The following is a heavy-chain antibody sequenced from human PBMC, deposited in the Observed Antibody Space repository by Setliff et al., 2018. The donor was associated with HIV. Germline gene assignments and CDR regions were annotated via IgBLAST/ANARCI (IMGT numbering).Heavy chain of an antibody. Sequence: ASVKVSCKASGYTFSSYGISWVRQAPGQGLEWMGWISTYNGNTNYAQKFQGRVTLTTDTSTNTAYMELRGLKSDDTAMYYCARDSEAGVWGQGTLVTVSS. CDR3: ARDSEAGV. J-gene: IGHJ4*02. CDR2: ISTYNGNT. V-gene: IGHV1-18*01. D-gene: IGHD3-10*01. CDR1: GYTFSSYG.